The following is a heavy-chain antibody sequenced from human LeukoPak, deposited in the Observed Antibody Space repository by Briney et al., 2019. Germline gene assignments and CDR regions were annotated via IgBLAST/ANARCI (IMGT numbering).Heavy chain of an antibody. CDR1: GGSISPYY. Sequence: SETLSLTCTVSGGSISPYYWSWIRQPPGKGLEWIGYIYYSGSTNYNPSLKSRVTISVDTSKNQFSLKLSSVTAADTAVYYCARGSGTAMFDYWGQGTLVTVSS. CDR2: IYYSGST. J-gene: IGHJ4*02. CDR3: ARGSGTAMFDY. V-gene: IGHV4-59*01. D-gene: IGHD5-18*01.